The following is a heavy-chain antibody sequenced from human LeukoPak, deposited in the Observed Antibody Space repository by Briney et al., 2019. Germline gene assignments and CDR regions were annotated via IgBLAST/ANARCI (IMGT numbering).Heavy chain of an antibody. CDR1: GFTFSTYA. D-gene: IGHD6-13*01. CDR2: ISGSSSNT. CDR3: AKLIAAAGDY. V-gene: IGHV3-23*01. Sequence: GGSLRLSCAASGFTFSTYAMSWVRQAPGRGLEWVSAISGSSSNTYYADSVKGRFTISRDNSQNTLYLQMNSLRAEDTAVYYCAKLIAAAGDYWGQGTLVTVSS. J-gene: IGHJ4*02.